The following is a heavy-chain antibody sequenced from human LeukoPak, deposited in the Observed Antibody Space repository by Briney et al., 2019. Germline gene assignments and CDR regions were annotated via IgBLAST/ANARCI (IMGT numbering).Heavy chain of an antibody. J-gene: IGHJ6*02. CDR1: GGSISSGGYY. CDR3: ARHDIVVVPAAPAYYYGMDV. D-gene: IGHD2-2*01. CDR2: IYYSGST. V-gene: IGHV4-31*03. Sequence: SQTLSLTCTVSGGSISSGGYYWSWIRQHPGKGLEWIGYIYYSGSTYYNPSLKSRVTISVDTSKNQFSLKLSSVTAADTAVYYCARHDIVVVPAAPAYYYGMDVWGQGTTVTVSS.